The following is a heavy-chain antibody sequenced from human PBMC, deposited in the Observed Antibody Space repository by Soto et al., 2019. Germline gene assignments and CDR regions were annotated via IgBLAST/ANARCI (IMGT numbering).Heavy chain of an antibody. CDR2: IIPIFGTA. Sequence: QVQLVQSGAEVKKPGSSVKVSCKASGGTFSSYAISWVRQAPGQGLEWMGGIIPIFGTANYAQKFQGRVTITADESTSTAYMELSSLRYEDTAVYYCAREGGGNYRGYYYYYYGMDVWGQGTTVTVSS. D-gene: IGHD4-4*01. CDR3: AREGGGNYRGYYYYYYGMDV. J-gene: IGHJ6*02. CDR1: GGTFSSYA. V-gene: IGHV1-69*01.